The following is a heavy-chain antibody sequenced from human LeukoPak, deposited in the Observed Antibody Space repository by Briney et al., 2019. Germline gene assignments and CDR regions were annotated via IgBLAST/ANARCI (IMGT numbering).Heavy chain of an antibody. D-gene: IGHD6-19*01. J-gene: IGHJ3*02. V-gene: IGHV3-21*01. CDR3: ARDLSSSGWSDAFDI. CDR2: ISSSSSYI. Sequence: GGSLRLSCAASGFTFSSYSMNWVRQAPGKGLEWVSSISSSSSYIYYADSVKGRFTISRDNAKNSLYLQMNSLRAEDTAVYYCARDLSSSGWSDAFDIWGQGTWSPSLQ. CDR1: GFTFSSYS.